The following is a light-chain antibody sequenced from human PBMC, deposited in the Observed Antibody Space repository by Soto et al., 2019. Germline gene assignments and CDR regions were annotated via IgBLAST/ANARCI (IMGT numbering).Light chain of an antibody. CDR3: QRYGSAPLIT. CDR2: KSS. Sequence: DIQRTQSPSNVPASEVDGNTISFRASQSVSIWLAWYQQKPGRAPKLLIYKSSILESGVPSRFSGSGSGTEFPLTICSLQPDDFAVYYCQRYGSAPLITFGQGTDWRL. CDR1: QSVSIW. V-gene: IGKV1-5*03. J-gene: IGKJ5*01.